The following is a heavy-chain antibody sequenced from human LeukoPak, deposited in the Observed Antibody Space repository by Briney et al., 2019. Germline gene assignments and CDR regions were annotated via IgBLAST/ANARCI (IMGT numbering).Heavy chain of an antibody. D-gene: IGHD6-6*01. CDR2: ISSGGGYI. V-gene: IGHV3-21*01. J-gene: IGHJ6*02. CDR3: ARVSSFSMDV. Sequence: GWSLRLSCAASGFTFSYFTINWVRQAPGTGLEWVSSISSGGGYIYYADSVKGRFTISRDNARNSVYLQMNSLRAEDTAVYYCARVSSFSMDVWGQGTTVTVSS. CDR1: GFTFSYFT.